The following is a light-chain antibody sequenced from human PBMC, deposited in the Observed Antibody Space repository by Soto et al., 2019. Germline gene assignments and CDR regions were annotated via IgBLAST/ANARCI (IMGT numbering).Light chain of an antibody. CDR3: QQAYRLPFT. CDR1: QGISTW. Sequence: DIQLTQSPSSVSASVGDRVTLTCRASQGISTWLAWYQQKPGKAPKLLISAASTLQGGVPSRFSGSFSGTDFTLTIPSLQAEDFATYVCQQAYRLPFTFGQGTKLEI. J-gene: IGKJ2*01. CDR2: AAS. V-gene: IGKV1-12*01.